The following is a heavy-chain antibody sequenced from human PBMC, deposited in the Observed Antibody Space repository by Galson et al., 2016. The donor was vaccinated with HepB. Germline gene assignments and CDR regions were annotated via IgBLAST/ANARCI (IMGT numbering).Heavy chain of an antibody. D-gene: IGHD6-6*01. Sequence: SLRLSCAASGFTFKDYAMHWVRQEPGKGLEWVSGISWNSASLNYADSVKGRFSISRDNAKNSVYLYMTSLRPEDSALYFFAKGGASRQDAFDGWGQGTMVTVSS. J-gene: IGHJ3*01. V-gene: IGHV3-9*01. CDR1: GFTFKDYA. CDR3: AKGGASRQDAFDG. CDR2: ISWNSASL.